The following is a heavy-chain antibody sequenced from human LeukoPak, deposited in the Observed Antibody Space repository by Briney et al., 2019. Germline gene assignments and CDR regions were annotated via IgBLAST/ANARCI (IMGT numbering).Heavy chain of an antibody. Sequence: ASVKVSCKASGGTFSSYAISWVRQAPGQGLEWMGWINPNSGGTNYAQKFQGRVTMTRDTSISTAYMELSRLRSDDTAVYYCARDYDFWSGYLDYWGQGTLVTVSS. V-gene: IGHV1-2*02. D-gene: IGHD3-3*01. CDR2: INPNSGGT. CDR3: ARDYDFWSGYLDY. CDR1: GGTFSSYA. J-gene: IGHJ4*02.